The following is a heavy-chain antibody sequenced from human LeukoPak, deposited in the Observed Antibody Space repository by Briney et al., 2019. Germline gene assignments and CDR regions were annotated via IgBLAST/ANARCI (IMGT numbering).Heavy chain of an antibody. CDR2: INPNSGGT. D-gene: IGHD3-10*01. V-gene: IGHV1-2*02. J-gene: IGHJ4*02. CDR3: ARGYDGSGSYYDPYYFDY. CDR1: GYTFTGYY. Sequence: ASVKVSCKASGYTFTGYYMHWVRQAPGQGLEWMGWINPNSGGTNYAQKFQGRVTMTRDTSISTAYMELSRLRSDDTAVYYCARGYDGSGSYYDPYYFDYWGQGTLVTVSS.